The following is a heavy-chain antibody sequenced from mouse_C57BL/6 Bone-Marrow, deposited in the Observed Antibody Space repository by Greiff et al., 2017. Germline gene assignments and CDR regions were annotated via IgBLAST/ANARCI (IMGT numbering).Heavy chain of an antibody. Sequence: QVQLQQPGAELVKPGASVKLSCKASGYTFTSYWMQWVKQRPGQGLEWIGEIDPSDSYTNYNQKFKGKATLTVDTSSSTAYMQLSSLTSEYSAVYYCARGATVGFDYWGQGTTLTVSS. CDR3: ARGATVGFDY. V-gene: IGHV1-50*01. J-gene: IGHJ2*01. D-gene: IGHD1-1*01. CDR1: GYTFTSYW. CDR2: IDPSDSYT.